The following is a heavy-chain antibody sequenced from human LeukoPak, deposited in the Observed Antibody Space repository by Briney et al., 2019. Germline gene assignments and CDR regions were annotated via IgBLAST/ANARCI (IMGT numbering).Heavy chain of an antibody. CDR1: GFTFSSYG. Sequence: GSLRLSCAASGFTFSSYGMHWVRQAPGKGLEWVAFIRYDGSNKYYADSVKGRFTISRDNSKNTLYLQMNSLRAEDTAVYYCARLPRFMITFGGVIVKFDYWGQGTLVTVSS. J-gene: IGHJ4*02. CDR2: IRYDGSNK. D-gene: IGHD3-16*02. CDR3: ARLPRFMITFGGVIVKFDY. V-gene: IGHV3-30*02.